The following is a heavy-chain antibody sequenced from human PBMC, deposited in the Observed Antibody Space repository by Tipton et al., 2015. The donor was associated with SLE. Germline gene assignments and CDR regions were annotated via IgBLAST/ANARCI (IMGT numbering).Heavy chain of an antibody. CDR1: GGSISGYS. J-gene: IGHJ5*02. V-gene: IGHV4-59*01. CDR2: IHSSGST. D-gene: IGHD5-12*01. CDR3: ANDYGGSRGYDNCFDP. Sequence: TLSLTCTVSGGSISGYSWSWIRQPPGKGLEWIAYIHSSGSTNYNPSLTSRVTISADTSKNKFSLKVSSVTAADSAVYYCANDYGGSRGYDNCFDPWGQGTLVTVSS.